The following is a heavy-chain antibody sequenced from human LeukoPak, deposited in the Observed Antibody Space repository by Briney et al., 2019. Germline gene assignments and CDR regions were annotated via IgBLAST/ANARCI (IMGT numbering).Heavy chain of an antibody. CDR2: IIPIFGTA. CDR3: ARDAGHYYDSRRYFDY. V-gene: IGHV1-69*13. J-gene: IGHJ4*02. Sequence: GASVKVSCKASGGTFSSYAISWVRQAPGLGLEWMGGIIPIFGTANYAQKFQGRVTITADESTSTAYMELSSLRSEDTAVYYCARDAGHYYDSRRYFDYWGQGTLVTVSS. CDR1: GGTFSSYA. D-gene: IGHD3-22*01.